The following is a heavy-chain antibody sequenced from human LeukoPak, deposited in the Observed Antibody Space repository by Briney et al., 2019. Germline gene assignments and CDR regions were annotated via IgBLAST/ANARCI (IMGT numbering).Heavy chain of an antibody. D-gene: IGHD4-17*01. J-gene: IGHJ3*02. V-gene: IGHV4-59*08. CDR2: IYYSGST. CDR3: ARNDYGDYVGRVAFDI. Sequence: SETLSLTCTVSGGSISSYYWSWIRQPPGKGLEWIGYIYYSGSTNYNHSLKSRVTISIDTSKNQFSLNLSSVTAADTAVYYCARNDYGDYVGRVAFDIWGQGTMVTVSS. CDR1: GGSISSYY.